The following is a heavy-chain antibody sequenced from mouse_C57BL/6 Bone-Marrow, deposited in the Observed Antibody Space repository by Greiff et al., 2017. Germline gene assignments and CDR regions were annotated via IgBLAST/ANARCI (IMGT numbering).Heavy chain of an antibody. J-gene: IGHJ2*01. CDR1: GYTFTSYT. Sequence: VQLQQSGAELARPGASVKMSCKASGYTFTSYTMPWVKQRPGQGLEWIGYINPSSGYTKYNQKFKDKATLTADKSSSTAYMQLSSLTSEDSAVYYCASVALDYWGQGTTLTVSS. CDR2: INPSSGYT. CDR3: ASVALDY. D-gene: IGHD1-1*01. V-gene: IGHV1-4*01.